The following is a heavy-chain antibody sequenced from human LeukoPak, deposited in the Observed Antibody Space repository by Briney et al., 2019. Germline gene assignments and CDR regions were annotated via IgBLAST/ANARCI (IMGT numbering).Heavy chain of an antibody. CDR1: GFTSSSYS. D-gene: IGHD2-15*01. V-gene: IGHV3-21*01. J-gene: IGHJ4*02. CDR3: ARDQGTPASY. Sequence: GGSLRLSCAASGFTSSSYSMNWVRQAPGKGLEWVSSISSSSSYIYYADSVKGRFTISRDNSKNSLYLQMNSLRAEDTAVYYCARDQGTPASYWGQGTLVTVSS. CDR2: ISSSSSYI.